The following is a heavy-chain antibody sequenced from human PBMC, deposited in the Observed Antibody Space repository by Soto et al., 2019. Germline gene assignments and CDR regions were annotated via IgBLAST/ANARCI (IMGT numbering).Heavy chain of an antibody. CDR3: ARDRAAAGVYYYGMDV. Sequence: EVQLVESGGGLVQPGGSLRLSCAASGFTFSSYEMNWVRQAPGKGLEWGSYISSNGSTIYYADSVKGRFTISRDNAKNSLYLQMNSLRAEDTAVYYCARDRAAAGVYYYGMDVWGQGTTVTVSS. V-gene: IGHV3-48*03. J-gene: IGHJ6*02. D-gene: IGHD6-13*01. CDR1: GFTFSSYE. CDR2: ISSNGSTI.